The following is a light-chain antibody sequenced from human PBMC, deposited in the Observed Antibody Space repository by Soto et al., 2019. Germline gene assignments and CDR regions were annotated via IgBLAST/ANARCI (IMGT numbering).Light chain of an antibody. J-gene: IGLJ1*01. CDR1: SSDVGGYNF. V-gene: IGLV2-14*03. Sequence: QSVLTQPASVSGSPGQSIAISCTGSSSDVGGYNFVSWYQQHSGKAPKLMISDVSNRPSGVSDRFSGSKSGNTASLTISGLQPEDEADYFCSSYTSSSTYVFGTGTKLTVL. CDR2: DVS. CDR3: SSYTSSSTYV.